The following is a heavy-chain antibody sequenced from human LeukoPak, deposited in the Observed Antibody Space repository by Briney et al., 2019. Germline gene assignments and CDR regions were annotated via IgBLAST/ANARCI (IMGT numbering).Heavy chain of an antibody. CDR2: IYPGDSDI. V-gene: IGHV5-51*01. J-gene: IGHJ4*02. CDR1: GYRFTSYW. CDR3: ARWWEYCSGGSCYGNFDY. Sequence: KDGESLKISCKGSGYRFTSYWIGWVRQMPGKGLEWMGIIYPGDSDIRYSPSFQGQVTISADKSISTAYLQWSSLKASDTTMYYCARWWEYCSGGSCYGNFDYWGQGTLVTVSS. D-gene: IGHD2-15*01.